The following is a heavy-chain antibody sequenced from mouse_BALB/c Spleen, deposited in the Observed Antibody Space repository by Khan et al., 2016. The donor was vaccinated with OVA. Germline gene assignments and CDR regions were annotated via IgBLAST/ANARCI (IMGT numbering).Heavy chain of an antibody. Sequence: QVQLKESGPGLVAPSQSLSINCTVSGFTLISYGIHWVRQSPEKGLEWLGIIWAGGSTNYNSALMARLSISKDNSKSQVFLKMNSVQTDDTAMYYWAGDDGNYVDAIDYWGQGTSVTVAA. V-gene: IGHV2-9*02. CDR3: AGDDGNYVDAIDY. J-gene: IGHJ4*01. CDR1: GFTLISYG. CDR2: IWAGGST. D-gene: IGHD2-1*01.